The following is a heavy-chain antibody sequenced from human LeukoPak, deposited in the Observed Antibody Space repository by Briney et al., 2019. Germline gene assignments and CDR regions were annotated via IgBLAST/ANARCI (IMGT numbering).Heavy chain of an antibody. CDR2: ISWNSGSI. D-gene: IGHD1-26*01. Sequence: GRSLRLSCAASGFTFDDYAMHWVRQAPGKGLEWVSGISWNSGSIGYADSVKGRFTISRDNAKNSLYPQMNSLRAEDTALYYCAKDPGYSGSYYFDYWGQGTLVTVSS. CDR1: GFTFDDYA. V-gene: IGHV3-9*01. CDR3: AKDPGYSGSYYFDY. J-gene: IGHJ4*02.